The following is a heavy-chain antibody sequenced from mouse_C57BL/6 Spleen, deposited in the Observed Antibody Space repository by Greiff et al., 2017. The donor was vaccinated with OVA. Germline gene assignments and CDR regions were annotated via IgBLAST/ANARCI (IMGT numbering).Heavy chain of an antibody. Sequence: VQLQQPGAELVKPGASVKLSCKASGYTFTSYWMHWVKQRPGRGLEWIGRIDPKSGGTKYNEKFKSKATLTVDKPSSTAYMQLSSLTSEDSAVYYCARSETAQATGFAYWGQGTLVTVSA. CDR1: GYTFTSYW. D-gene: IGHD3-2*02. CDR3: ARSETAQATGFAY. CDR2: IDPKSGGT. J-gene: IGHJ3*01. V-gene: IGHV1-72*01.